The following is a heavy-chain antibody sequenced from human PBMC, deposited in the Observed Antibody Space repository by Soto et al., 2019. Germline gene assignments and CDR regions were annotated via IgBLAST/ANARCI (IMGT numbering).Heavy chain of an antibody. Sequence: GASVKVSCKASGGTFSSYAISWVRQAPGQGLEWMGGIIPIFGTANYAQKFQGRVTITADESTSTAYMELSSLRSEDTAVYYCAREKEEFYDNRGTRGYWSQGTLFTVAS. CDR1: GGTFSSYA. J-gene: IGHJ4*02. CDR3: AREKEEFYDNRGTRGY. V-gene: IGHV1-69*13. D-gene: IGHD3-22*01. CDR2: IIPIFGTA.